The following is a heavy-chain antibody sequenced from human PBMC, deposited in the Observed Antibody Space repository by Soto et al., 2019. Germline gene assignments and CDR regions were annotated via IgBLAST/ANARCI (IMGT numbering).Heavy chain of an antibody. Sequence: SETLSLTCTVSGGSISSYYWSWIRQPPGKGLEWIGYIYYSGSTNYNPSLKSRVTISVDTSKNQFSLKLSSVTAADTAVYYCARRYAGNFDYWGQGTLVTVSS. CDR1: GGSISSYY. CDR2: IYYSGST. CDR3: ARRYAGNFDY. J-gene: IGHJ4*02. V-gene: IGHV4-59*01. D-gene: IGHD2-8*01.